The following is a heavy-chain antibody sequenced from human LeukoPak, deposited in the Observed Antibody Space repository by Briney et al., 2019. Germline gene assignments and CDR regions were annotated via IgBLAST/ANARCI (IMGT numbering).Heavy chain of an antibody. V-gene: IGHV5-51*01. D-gene: IGHD5-12*01. CDR3: ARRFSLVATIDY. CDR1: GYSFTSFW. Sequence: GESLQISCKGSGYSFTSFWVGWVRQMPGKGLEWMGIIYPGDSDTRYSPSFQGQVTISVDKSISTAYLQWGSLKASDTAMYYCARRFSLVATIDYWGQGTLVTVSS. J-gene: IGHJ4*02. CDR2: IYPGDSDT.